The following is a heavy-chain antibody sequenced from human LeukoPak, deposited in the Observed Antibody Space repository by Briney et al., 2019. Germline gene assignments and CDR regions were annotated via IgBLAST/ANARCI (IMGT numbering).Heavy chain of an antibody. CDR1: GGSFSGYY. D-gene: IGHD5-24*01. V-gene: IGHV4-34*01. J-gene: IGHJ4*02. CDR2: INHSGST. Sequence: SETLSLTCAVYGGSFSGYYWSWIRQPPGKGLEWIGEINHSGSTNYNLSLKSRVTISVDTSKNQFSLKLSSVTAADTAVYYCARAPPTEMATIGYFDYWGQGTLVTVSS. CDR3: ARAPPTEMATIGYFDY.